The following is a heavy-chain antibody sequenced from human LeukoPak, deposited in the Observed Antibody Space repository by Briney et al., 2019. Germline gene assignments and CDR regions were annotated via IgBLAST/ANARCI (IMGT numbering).Heavy chain of an antibody. CDR3: ARGSGRYSSGWFAY. V-gene: IGHV4-39*07. CDR2: INHSGST. D-gene: IGHD6-19*01. Sequence: SETLSLTCTVSGGSISSGGYYWSWIRQPPGKGLEWIGEINHSGSTNYNPSLKSRVTISVDTSKNQFSLKLSSVTAADTAVYYCARGSGRYSSGWFAYWGQGTLVTVSS. CDR1: GGSISSGGYY. J-gene: IGHJ4*02.